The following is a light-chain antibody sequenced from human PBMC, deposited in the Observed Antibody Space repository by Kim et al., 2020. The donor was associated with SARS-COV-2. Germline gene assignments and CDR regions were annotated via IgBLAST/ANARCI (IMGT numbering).Light chain of an antibody. V-gene: IGKV3-20*01. CDR1: QSVSGTY. Sequence: PGERATLSCRASQSVSGTYLAWYQQKPGQAPRLLIYGASSRATGIPDRISGSGSGTDFTLTISRLEPEDFAVYYCQQYGSSSPWTFGQGTKVDIK. CDR2: GAS. CDR3: QQYGSSSPWT. J-gene: IGKJ1*01.